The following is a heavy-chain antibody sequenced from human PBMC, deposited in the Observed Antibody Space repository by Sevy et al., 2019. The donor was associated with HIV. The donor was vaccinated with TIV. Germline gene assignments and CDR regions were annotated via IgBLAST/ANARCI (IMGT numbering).Heavy chain of an antibody. CDR3: AKGYYYDSSGYWKDAFDI. V-gene: IGHV3-30*02. D-gene: IGHD3-22*01. Sequence: GGSLRLSCAASGFTVSSYGMHWVRQAPGKGLEWVAVIYYDGVNKFYADSVKGRFTISRDNSKNTLYRQMNSLGAEDTAVYYCAKGYYYDSSGYWKDAFDIWGPGTMVTVS. CDR2: IYYDGVNK. CDR1: GFTVSSYG. J-gene: IGHJ3*02.